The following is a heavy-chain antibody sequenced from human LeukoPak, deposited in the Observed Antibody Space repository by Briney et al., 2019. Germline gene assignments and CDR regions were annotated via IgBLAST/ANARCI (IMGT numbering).Heavy chain of an antibody. CDR2: ISSSGSTI. D-gene: IGHD3-22*01. CDR3: ARAKGWIYSDSSGYYRRVAFDI. J-gene: IGHJ3*02. Sequence: GALRLSCAASGFTFSSYEMNWVRQAPGKGLEWVSYISSSGSTIYYADSVKGRFTISRDNAKNSLYLQMNSLRAEDRAVYYCARAKGWIYSDSSGYYRRVAFDIWGQGTMVTVSS. V-gene: IGHV3-48*03. CDR1: GFTFSSYE.